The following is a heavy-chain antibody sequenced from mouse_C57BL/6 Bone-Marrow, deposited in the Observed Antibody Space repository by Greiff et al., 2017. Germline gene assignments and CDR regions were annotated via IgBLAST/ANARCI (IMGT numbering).Heavy chain of an antibody. V-gene: IGHV14-4*01. CDR2: FDPENGDT. D-gene: IGHD3-2*02. CDR1: GFNIKDDY. CDR3: TTKWTAQATGY. Sequence: EVQLVESGAELVRPGASVKLSCTASGFNIKDDYMHWVKQRPEQGLEWIGWFDPENGDTEYASKFQGKATITADTSSNTAYLQLSSLTSEDTAVYYCTTKWTAQATGYWGQGTTLTVSS. J-gene: IGHJ2*01.